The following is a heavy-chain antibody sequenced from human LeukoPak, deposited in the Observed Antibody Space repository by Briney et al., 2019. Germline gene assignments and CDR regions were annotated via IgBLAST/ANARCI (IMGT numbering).Heavy chain of an antibody. CDR2: ISGSGAST. D-gene: IGHD1-1*01. CDR3: ARTQLDLDGFDI. CDR1: GFIVSGDF. J-gene: IGHJ3*02. V-gene: IGHV3-23*01. Sequence: GGSLRLSCAASGFIVSGDFMSWVRQAPGKGLEWISGISGSGASTYYADSVKGRFTISRDDSRNSLYLQMNSLRGEDTAVYYCARTQLDLDGFDIWGQGTTVTVSS.